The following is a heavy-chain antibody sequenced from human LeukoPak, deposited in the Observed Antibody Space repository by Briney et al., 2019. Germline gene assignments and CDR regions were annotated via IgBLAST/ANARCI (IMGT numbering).Heavy chain of an antibody. CDR2: ISYDGSNK. Sequence: PGGSLRLSCAASGFTFSSYGMHWVRQAPGKGLEWVAVISYDGSNKYYADSVKGRFTISRDNSKNTLYLQMNSLRAEDTAVYYCATDKGLGYCSSTSCPSNWFDPWGQGTLVTVSS. CDR3: ATDKGLGYCSSTSCPSNWFDP. V-gene: IGHV3-30*03. CDR1: GFTFSSYG. D-gene: IGHD2-2*01. J-gene: IGHJ5*02.